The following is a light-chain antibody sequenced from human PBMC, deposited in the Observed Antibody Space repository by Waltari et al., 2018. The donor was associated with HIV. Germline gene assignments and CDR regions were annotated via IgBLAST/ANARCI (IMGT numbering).Light chain of an antibody. CDR1: QDIRNT. Sequence: DIQMTQSPSSVSASIGDTVTIPCRASQDIRNTVTWFQLQPGKAPKLLVHGAFILQRGVPSSFSGSGSGMDYTLTIAGLQAEDLATYYCQQYYGVPLTFGGGTRVDI. V-gene: IGKV1-NL1*01. J-gene: IGKJ4*01. CDR3: QQYYGVPLT. CDR2: GAF.